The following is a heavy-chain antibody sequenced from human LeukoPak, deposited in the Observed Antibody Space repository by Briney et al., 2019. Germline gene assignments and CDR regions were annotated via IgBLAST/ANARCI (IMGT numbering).Heavy chain of an antibody. CDR3: ARRHYGSGSYVDY. V-gene: IGHV4-39*01. D-gene: IGHD3-10*01. CDR2: IYYSGST. CDR1: GGSISSSSYY. Sequence: SETLSLTYTVSGGSISSSSYYWGWIRQPPGKGLEWIGSIYYSGSTYYNPSLKSRVTISVDTSKNQFSLKLSSVTAADTAVYYCARRHYGSGSYVDYWGQGTLVTVSS. J-gene: IGHJ4*02.